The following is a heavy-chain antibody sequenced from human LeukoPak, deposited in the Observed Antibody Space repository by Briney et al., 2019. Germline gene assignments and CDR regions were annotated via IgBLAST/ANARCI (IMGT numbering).Heavy chain of an antibody. CDR3: ARGGWTTGMDY. D-gene: IGHD1-14*01. CDR1: GYSFTSHG. CDR2: ISGYNGNT. J-gene: IGHJ4*02. V-gene: IGHV1-18*01. Sequence: GASVTVSCKTSGYSFTSHGISWVRQAPGQGLEWMGWISGYNGNTNYAQKSQGRVTMTTDASTRTAHMEVRGLRSDDTAVYYCARGGWTTGMDYWGQGTLVTVSS.